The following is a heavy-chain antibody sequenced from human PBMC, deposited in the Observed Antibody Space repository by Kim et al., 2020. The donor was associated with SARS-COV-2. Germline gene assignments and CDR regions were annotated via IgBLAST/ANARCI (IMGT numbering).Heavy chain of an antibody. J-gene: IGHJ4*02. CDR1: GGSISSSSYY. V-gene: IGHV4-39*01. CDR3: ARRGYYDSSGLPKGSFDY. CDR2: IYYSGST. D-gene: IGHD3-22*01. Sequence: SETLSLTCTVSGGSISSSSYYWGWIRQPPGKGLEWIGSIYYSGSTYYNPSLKSRVTISVDTSKNQFSLTLSSVTAADTAVYYCARRGYYDSSGLPKGSFDYWGQGTLVTVSA.